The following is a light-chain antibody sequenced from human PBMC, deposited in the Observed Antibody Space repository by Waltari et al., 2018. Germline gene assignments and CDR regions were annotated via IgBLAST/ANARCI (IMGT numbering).Light chain of an antibody. CDR3: QQRTNWPLIT. J-gene: IGKJ5*01. CDR2: DAS. V-gene: IGKV3-11*01. Sequence: EIVLTQSPATLSLSPGERATLSCRASQSVSSHLAWYQQKPGQAPRLLFFDASNRATGIPARFSGSGSGTDFTLSITSLEPEDFAIYYCQQRTNWPLITFGPGTRLEIK. CDR1: QSVSSH.